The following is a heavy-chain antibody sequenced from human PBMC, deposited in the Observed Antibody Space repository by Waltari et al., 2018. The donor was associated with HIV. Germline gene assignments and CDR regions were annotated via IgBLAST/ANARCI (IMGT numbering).Heavy chain of an antibody. J-gene: IGHJ4*02. V-gene: IGHV3-7*01. D-gene: IGHD6-13*01. CDR2: INQDGSEK. CDR1: GFTVSSSW. Sequence: EVQLVESGGGLVQTGGSLRLACAASGFTVSSSWRNWVRPAPGKGLEWVSNINQDGSEKHYVYSVQGRFTISRDNAKNSLYLQMNSLRAEDTAIYYCARRDLRIAAVGRSIFDCWGQGTLVTVSS. CDR3: ARRDLRIAAVGRSIFDC.